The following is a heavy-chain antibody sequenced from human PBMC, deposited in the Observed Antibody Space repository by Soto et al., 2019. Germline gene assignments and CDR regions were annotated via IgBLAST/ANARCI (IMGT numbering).Heavy chain of an antibody. D-gene: IGHD2-21*02. CDR2: ISAYNCNT. CDR1: GYTFTSYG. V-gene: IGHV1-18*04. Sequence: QVQLVQSGAEVKKPGASVKVSCKASGYTFTSYGISWVRQAPGQGLEWMGWISAYNCNTNYAQKLQGRVTMTTDTSTSTAYMELRSLRSDDTAVYYCARDTIAYCGGDCSQGAFDIWGQGTMVTVSS. J-gene: IGHJ3*02. CDR3: ARDTIAYCGGDCSQGAFDI.